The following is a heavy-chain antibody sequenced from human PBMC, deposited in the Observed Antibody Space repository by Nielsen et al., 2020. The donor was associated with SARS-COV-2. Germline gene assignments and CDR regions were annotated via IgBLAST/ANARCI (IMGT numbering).Heavy chain of an antibody. V-gene: IGHV3-9*01. CDR2: INWNSGSI. CDR3: AKDISWGYYDSTTGGPYFDY. Sequence: SLKISCAASGFTFDDYAMHWVRQAPGKGLEWVSGINWNSGSIVYADPVKGRFTISRDNAKNSLYLQMNSLRAEDTALYYCAKDISWGYYDSTTGGPYFDYWGQGTLVTVSS. J-gene: IGHJ4*02. CDR1: GFTFDDYA. D-gene: IGHD3-22*01.